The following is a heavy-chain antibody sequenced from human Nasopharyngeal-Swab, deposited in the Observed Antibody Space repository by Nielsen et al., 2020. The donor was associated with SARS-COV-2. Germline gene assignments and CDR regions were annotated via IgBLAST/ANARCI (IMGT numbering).Heavy chain of an antibody. CDR3: ARGHSRIIVVVPWRKGYFDY. CDR1: GYTFTSYY. D-gene: IGHD2-2*01. Sequence: ASLKVSCKASGYTFTSYYMHWVLQPPGQGLEWMGIINPSGGSTSYAQKFQGRVTMTRDTSTSTAYMELSSLRSEDTAVYYCARGHSRIIVVVPWRKGYFDYWGQGTLVTVSS. V-gene: IGHV1-46*01. J-gene: IGHJ4*02. CDR2: INPSGGST.